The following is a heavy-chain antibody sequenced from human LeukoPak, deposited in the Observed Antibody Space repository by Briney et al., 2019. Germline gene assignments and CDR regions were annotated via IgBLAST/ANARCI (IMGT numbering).Heavy chain of an antibody. CDR2: INPNSGGT. CDR1: GYTFTGYY. D-gene: IGHD3-9*01. J-gene: IGHJ4*02. CDR3: ARGNYYDIITPLRT. V-gene: IGHV1-2*02. Sequence: ASVKVSCKASGYTFTGYYMHWVRQAPGQGLEWMGWINPNSGGTNYAQKFQGRVTMTRDTSTSTAYMELSRLRSDDTAVYYCARGNYYDIITPLRTWGQGTLVTVSS.